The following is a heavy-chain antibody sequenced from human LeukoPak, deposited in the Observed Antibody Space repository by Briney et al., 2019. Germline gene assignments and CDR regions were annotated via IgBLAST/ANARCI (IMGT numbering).Heavy chain of an antibody. J-gene: IGHJ4*02. V-gene: IGHV4-59*12. CDR1: GGSISSYY. CDR3: ASLTGTVHDY. D-gene: IGHD3-9*01. CDR2: IYYSGTT. Sequence: SETLSLTCTVSGGSISSYYWSWIRQPPGKGLEWIGYIYYSGTTNYNPSLKSRVTISVDTSKNQFSLKLSSVTAADTAVYYCASLTGTVHDYWGQGTLVTVSS.